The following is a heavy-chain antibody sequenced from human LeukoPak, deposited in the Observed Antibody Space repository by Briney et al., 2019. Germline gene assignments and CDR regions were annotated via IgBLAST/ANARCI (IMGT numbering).Heavy chain of an antibody. CDR2: IIPIFGTA. V-gene: IGHV1-69*05. J-gene: IGHJ4*02. CDR3: ARDRSYYDSSGFLDY. CDR1: GGTFSSYA. D-gene: IGHD3-22*01. Sequence: ASVKVSCKASGGTFSSYAISWVRQAPGQGLEWMGRIIPIFGTANYAQKFQGRVTITTDESTSTAYMELSSLRSEDTAVYYCARDRSYYDSSGFLDYWGQGTLVTVSS.